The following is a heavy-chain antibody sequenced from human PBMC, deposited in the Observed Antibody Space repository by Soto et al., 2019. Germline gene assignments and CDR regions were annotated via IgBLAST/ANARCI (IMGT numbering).Heavy chain of an antibody. Sequence: EVQLVESGGGSIQTGGSLRLSCAASGFTFSSYNMNWVRQAPGKGLEWISYISSTGSTTYYADSVKGRFTTSRDNAKNSLFLQMNSRRDEDTAVYYCAREARGFDYWGQGTLVTVSS. CDR2: ISSTGSTT. J-gene: IGHJ4*02. CDR1: GFTFSSYN. CDR3: AREARGFDY. D-gene: IGHD3-10*01. V-gene: IGHV3-48*02.